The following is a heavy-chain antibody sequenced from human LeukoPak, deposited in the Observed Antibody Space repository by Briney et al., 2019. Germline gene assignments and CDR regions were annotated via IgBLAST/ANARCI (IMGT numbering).Heavy chain of an antibody. Sequence: GGSLRLSCAASGFTLSNYGMHWVRHAPGKGLEWVAVIWYDGSNKYHADSVKGRFTISRDDAKNTLYLQMNSLRAEDTAIYYCARASYGSGSYYGPSDWGQGTLVTVSS. V-gene: IGHV3-33*08. CDR2: IWYDGSNK. CDR3: ARASYGSGSYYGPSD. J-gene: IGHJ4*02. D-gene: IGHD3-10*01. CDR1: GFTLSNYG.